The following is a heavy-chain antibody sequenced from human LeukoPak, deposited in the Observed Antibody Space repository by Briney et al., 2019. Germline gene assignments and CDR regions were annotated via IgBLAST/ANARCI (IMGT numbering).Heavy chain of an antibody. V-gene: IGHV3-23*01. Sequence: GGSLRLSCAASGFSFSSYAMSWVRQAPGKGLEWVSAISGSGGSTYYADSVKGRFTISRDNSKNTLYLQMNSLRAEDTAVYYCAKDPTMIVVVIPDYWGQGTLVTVSS. CDR1: GFSFSSYA. D-gene: IGHD3-22*01. CDR2: ISGSGGST. J-gene: IGHJ4*02. CDR3: AKDPTMIVVVIPDY.